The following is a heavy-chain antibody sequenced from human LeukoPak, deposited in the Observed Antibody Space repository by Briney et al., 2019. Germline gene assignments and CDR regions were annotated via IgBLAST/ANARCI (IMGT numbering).Heavy chain of an antibody. D-gene: IGHD3-3*01. V-gene: IGHV4-30-4*08. CDR2: IYYSGST. Sequence: SETLSLTCTVSGGSISRGDYYWSWVRQPPGKGLEWIRYIYYSGSTYYNPSLKSRVTISVDTSKNQFSLKLSSVTAADTAVYYCARAIFGVVRYYYYMDVWGKGTTVTVSS. J-gene: IGHJ6*03. CDR1: GGSISRGDYY. CDR3: ARAIFGVVRYYYYMDV.